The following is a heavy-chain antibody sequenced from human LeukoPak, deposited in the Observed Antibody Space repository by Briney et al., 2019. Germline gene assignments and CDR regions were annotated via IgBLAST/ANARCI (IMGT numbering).Heavy chain of an antibody. Sequence: GGSLRLSCAASGFTFSSYEMNWVRQAPGKGLEWVSYISSSGSTIYYADSVKGRFTISRDNAKNSLYLQMNSLRAEDTALYYCAKSTQNYYGSGSYYNWFDPWGQGTLVTVSS. V-gene: IGHV3-48*03. CDR3: AKSTQNYYGSGSYYNWFDP. D-gene: IGHD3-10*01. CDR1: GFTFSSYE. J-gene: IGHJ5*02. CDR2: ISSSGSTI.